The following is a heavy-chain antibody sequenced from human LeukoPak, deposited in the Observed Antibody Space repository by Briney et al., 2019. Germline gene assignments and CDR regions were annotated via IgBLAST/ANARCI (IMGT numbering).Heavy chain of an antibody. CDR3: AADSSPVAATNYYYYYMDV. J-gene: IGHJ6*03. D-gene: IGHD6-19*01. Sequence: ASVKVSGKASGFTFTSSAMQWVRQARGQRLEWIGWIVVGSGNTNYAQKFQERVTITRDMSTSTAYMELSSLRSEDTAVYYCAADSSPVAATNYYYYYMDVWGKGTTVTISS. CDR1: GFTFTSSA. V-gene: IGHV1-58*02. CDR2: IVVGSGNT.